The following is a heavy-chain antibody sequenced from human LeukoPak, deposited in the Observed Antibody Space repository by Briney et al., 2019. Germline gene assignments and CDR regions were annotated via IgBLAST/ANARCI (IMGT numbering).Heavy chain of an antibody. D-gene: IGHD3-9*01. CDR3: TKERRRDDILTGSFSD. CDR2: TYSGGST. J-gene: IGHJ4*02. CDR1: GFTVSSTY. V-gene: IGHV3-66*02. Sequence: GGSLRLSCIASGFTVSSTYMSWVRQAPGKGLEWVSVTYSGGSTYYADSVKGRFTISRDNSKNTLYLQMNSLRAEDTAVYYCTKERRRDDILTGSFSDWGQGILVTVSS.